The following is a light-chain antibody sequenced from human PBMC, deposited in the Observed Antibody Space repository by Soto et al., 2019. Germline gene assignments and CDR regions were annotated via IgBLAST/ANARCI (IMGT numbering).Light chain of an antibody. J-gene: IGKJ5*01. CDR1: QSVSRSY. CDR3: QQYATSPIT. Sequence: EIVLAQSPATVSLSTGDRATLSCGASQSVSRSYLAWYQQKPGLAPRLIIYDASTRATGIPDRLSGSGSATDFTLTISRLEPEDFAVYYCQQYATSPITFGQGTRLEIK. V-gene: IGKV3D-20*01. CDR2: DAS.